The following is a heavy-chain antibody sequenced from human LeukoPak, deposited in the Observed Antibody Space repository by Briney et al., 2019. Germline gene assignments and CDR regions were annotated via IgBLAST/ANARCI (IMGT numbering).Heavy chain of an antibody. J-gene: IGHJ4*02. CDR2: IYTSGST. CDR1: GGSISSYY. CDR3: AREGGGSSSWYNYFDY. Sequence: PSETLSLTCSVSGGSISSYYWTWIRQPAGKGLEWIGRIYTSGSTNYNPSLKSRVTMSVDTSKNQFSLKLRSVTAADTAVRYCAREGGGSSSWYNYFDYWGQGTLVTVSS. V-gene: IGHV4-4*07. D-gene: IGHD6-13*01.